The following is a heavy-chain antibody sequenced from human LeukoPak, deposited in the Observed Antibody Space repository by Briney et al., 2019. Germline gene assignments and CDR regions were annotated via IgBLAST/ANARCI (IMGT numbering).Heavy chain of an antibody. CDR1: GGSISSYY. CDR2: IYYSGST. V-gene: IGHV4-59*08. D-gene: IGHD6-19*01. CDR3: ARQVQWLAPEYYFDY. Sequence: SETLSLTCTVSGGSISSYYWSWIRQPPGKGLEWIGYIYYSGSTNYNPSLKSRVTISVDTSKNQFSLKLSSVTAADTAVYYCARQVQWLAPEYYFDYWGQGTLVTVSS. J-gene: IGHJ4*02.